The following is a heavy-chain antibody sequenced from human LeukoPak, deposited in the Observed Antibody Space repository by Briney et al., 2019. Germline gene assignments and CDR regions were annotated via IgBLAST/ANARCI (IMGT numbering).Heavy chain of an antibody. CDR1: GYTFTSYG. Sequence: ASVKVSCKASGYTFTSYGISWVRQAPGQGLEWMGGIIPIFGTANYAQKFQGRVTITADESTSTAYMELSSLRSEDTAVYYCARGGRYSYGYNYYYYMDVWGKGTTVTVSS. CDR2: IIPIFGTA. V-gene: IGHV1-69*13. J-gene: IGHJ6*03. CDR3: ARGGRYSYGYNYYYYMDV. D-gene: IGHD5-18*01.